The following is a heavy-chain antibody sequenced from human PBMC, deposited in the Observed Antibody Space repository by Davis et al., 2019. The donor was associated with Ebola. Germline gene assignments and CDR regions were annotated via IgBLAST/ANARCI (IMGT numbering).Heavy chain of an antibody. CDR1: GFTFSSYA. D-gene: IGHD6-19*01. Sequence: GESLKISCAASGFTFSSYAMSWVRQAPGKGLEWVSAISGSGGSTYYADSVKGRFTISRDNSKNTLYLQMNSLRAEDTAVYYCARDRYGYSSGSLDYWGQGTLVTVSS. J-gene: IGHJ4*02. V-gene: IGHV3-23*01. CDR3: ARDRYGYSSGSLDY. CDR2: ISGSGGST.